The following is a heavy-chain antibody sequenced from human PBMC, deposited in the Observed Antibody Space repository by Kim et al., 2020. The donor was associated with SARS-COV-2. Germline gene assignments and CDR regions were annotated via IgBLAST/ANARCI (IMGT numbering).Heavy chain of an antibody. CDR1: GYTFTSYD. CDR2: MNPNSGNT. Sequence: ASVKVSCKASGYTFTSYDINWVRQATGQGLEWMGWMNPNSGNTGYAQKFQGRVTMTRNTSISTAYMELSSLRSEDTAVYYCARAYRFIAAAGIRFDPWGQGTLVTVSS. D-gene: IGHD6-13*01. J-gene: IGHJ5*02. V-gene: IGHV1-8*01. CDR3: ARAYRFIAAAGIRFDP.